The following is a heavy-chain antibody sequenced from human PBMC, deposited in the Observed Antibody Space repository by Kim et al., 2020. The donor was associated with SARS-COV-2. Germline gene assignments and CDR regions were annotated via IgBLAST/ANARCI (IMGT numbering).Heavy chain of an antibody. V-gene: IGHV4-61*02. CDR3: ARERGVSADY. CDR1: GGPISSGSYY. J-gene: IGHJ4*02. Sequence: SETLSLTCTVSGGPISSGSYYWSWIRQPAGKGLEWIGRIYTSGSTNYNPSLKSRVTISVDTSKNQFSLKLSSVTAADTAVYYCARERGVSADYWGQGTLVTVSS. CDR2: IYTSGST. D-gene: IGHD2-8*01.